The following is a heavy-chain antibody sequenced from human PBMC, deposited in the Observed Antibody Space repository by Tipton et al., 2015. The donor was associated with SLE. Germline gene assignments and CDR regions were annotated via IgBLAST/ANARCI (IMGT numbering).Heavy chain of an antibody. CDR2: INHSGST. CDR3: ARSFNGMVQGVIGY. CDR1: GGSFSGYY. J-gene: IGHJ4*02. D-gene: IGHD3-10*01. Sequence: TLSLTCAVYGGSFSGYYWSWIRQPPGKGLEWIGEINHSGSTNYNPSLKSRVTISVDTSKNQFSLKLSSVTAADTAVYYCARSFNGMVQGVIGYWGQGTLVTVSS. V-gene: IGHV4-34*01.